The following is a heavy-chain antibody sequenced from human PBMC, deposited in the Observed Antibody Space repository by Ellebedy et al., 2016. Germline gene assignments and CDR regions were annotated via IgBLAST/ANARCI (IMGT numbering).Heavy chain of an antibody. V-gene: IGHV1-8*02. CDR1: GYTFSSHG. D-gene: IGHD3-10*01. CDR3: VRGGYYYGSASYYPFDY. J-gene: IGHJ4*02. CDR2: MNPNSGNT. Sequence: ASVKVSCXPSGYTFSSHGITWVRQAPGQGLEWMGWMNPNSGNTGYAQKFQGRVTVTRNTSISTAYMELSSLRSEDTAVYYCVRGGYYYGSASYYPFDYWGPGTLVTVSS.